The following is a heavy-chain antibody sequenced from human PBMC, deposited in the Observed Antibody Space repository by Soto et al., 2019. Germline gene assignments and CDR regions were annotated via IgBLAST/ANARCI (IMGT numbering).Heavy chain of an antibody. CDR2: IYHSGST. D-gene: IGHD3-22*01. Sequence: QLQLQESGSGLVKPSQTLSLTCAVSGGSISSGDYSWSWLRQPPGKGLEWIGYIYHSGSTYYNPSLKSRVTISVDRSKNQFSLKLSSVTAADTAVYYCARESYGGYNGGFDYWGQGTLVTVSS. J-gene: IGHJ4*02. CDR3: ARESYGGYNGGFDY. CDR1: GGSISSGDYS. V-gene: IGHV4-30-2*01.